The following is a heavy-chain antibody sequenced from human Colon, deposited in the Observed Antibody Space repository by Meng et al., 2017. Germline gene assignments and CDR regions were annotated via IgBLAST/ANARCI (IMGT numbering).Heavy chain of an antibody. D-gene: IGHD2-21*02. CDR3: AKGGDQWREANWFDP. CDR1: EFTFSSFA. J-gene: IGHJ5*02. CDR2: ISGSGGSS. V-gene: IGHV3-23*01. Sequence: GGSLRLSCEASEFTFSSFAMNWVRQAPGKGLEWVSSISGSGGSSYSADSVKGRFTISRDNSKNTLYLQMKSLRVENTAVYFCAKGGDQWREANWFDPWGHGTLVTVSS.